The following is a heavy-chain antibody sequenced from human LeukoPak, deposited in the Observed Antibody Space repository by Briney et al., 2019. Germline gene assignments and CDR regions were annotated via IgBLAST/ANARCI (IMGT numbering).Heavy chain of an antibody. CDR3: ARAAVDSSGYYPQYYYYYYMDV. V-gene: IGHV1-69*05. CDR1: GGTFSSYA. J-gene: IGHJ6*03. Sequence: ASVKVSCKASGGTFSSYAISWVRQAPGQGLEWMGGIIPIFGTANYAQKFQGRVTITTDESTSTAYMELSSLTSEDTAVYYCARAAVDSSGYYPQYYYYYYMDVWGKGTTVTVSS. CDR2: IIPIFGTA. D-gene: IGHD3-22*01.